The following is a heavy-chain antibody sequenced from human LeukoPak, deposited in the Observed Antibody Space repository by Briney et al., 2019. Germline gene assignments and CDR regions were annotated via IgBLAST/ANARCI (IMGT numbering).Heavy chain of an antibody. V-gene: IGHV4-59*01. J-gene: IGHJ5*02. CDR1: GGSISSYY. D-gene: IGHD2-2*01. CDR3: ARGLLVPAATTHPPYNWFDP. CDR2: IYYSGST. Sequence: ASETLSLTCTVSGGSISSYYWSWIRQPPGKGLEWIGYIYYSGSTNYNPSLKSRVTISVDTSKNQFSLKLSSVTAADTAVYYCARGLLVPAATTHPPYNWFDPWGQGTLVTVSS.